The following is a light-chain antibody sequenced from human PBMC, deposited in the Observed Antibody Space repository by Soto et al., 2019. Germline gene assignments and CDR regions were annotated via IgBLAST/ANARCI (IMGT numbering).Light chain of an antibody. CDR2: ATS. J-gene: IGKJ2*01. Sequence: DIQMTQSPSSLSASVGDRVTITCRASQSISTYLHWYQQKPGTAPKLLIYATSNLQSGVPSRFSGSGSGTDFTLTIISLQPEDYATYFCQQSYSMPYAFGPGTKVDIK. CDR3: QQSYSMPYA. CDR1: QSISTY. V-gene: IGKV1-39*01.